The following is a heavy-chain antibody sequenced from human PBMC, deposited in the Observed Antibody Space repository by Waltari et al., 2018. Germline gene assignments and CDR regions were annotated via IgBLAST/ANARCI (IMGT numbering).Heavy chain of an antibody. CDR3: ARDFVSKYYDFWSGQRDWFDP. V-gene: IGHV3-21*01. CDR1: GFTFSSYS. J-gene: IGHJ5*02. CDR2: ISSSSSYI. D-gene: IGHD3-3*01. Sequence: EVQLVESGGGLVQPGGSLRLSCAASGFTFSSYSMTWVRQAPGKGLAWVSSISSSSSYIYYADSVKGRFTISRDNAKNSLYLQMNSLRAEDTAVYYCARDFVSKYYDFWSGQRDWFDPWGQGTLVTVSS.